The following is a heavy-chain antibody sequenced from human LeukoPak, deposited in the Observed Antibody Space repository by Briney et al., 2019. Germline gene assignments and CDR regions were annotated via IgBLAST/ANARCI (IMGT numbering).Heavy chain of an antibody. V-gene: IGHV3-23*01. CDR3: AELGITMIGGV. CDR1: GFTFDDYA. D-gene: IGHD3-10*02. CDR2: ISGRGANT. Sequence: GGSLRLSCAASGFTFDDYAMHWVRQAPGKGLEWVSAISGRGANTYADSVKGRFTISRDNAKNSLYLQMNSLRAEDTAVYYCAELGITMIGGVWGKGTTVTISS. J-gene: IGHJ6*04.